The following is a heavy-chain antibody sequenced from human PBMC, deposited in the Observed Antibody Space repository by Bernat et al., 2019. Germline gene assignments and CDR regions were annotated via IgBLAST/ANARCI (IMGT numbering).Heavy chain of an antibody. V-gene: IGHV3-15*01. CDR2: IKSKTDGGTT. D-gene: IGHD2-2*02. J-gene: IGHJ3*02. CDR3: TTYTRRRAFDI. Sequence: EVQLVESGGGLVKPGGSLRLSCAASGFTFSNTWMSWVRQAPGKGLEWVGRIKSKTDGGTTDYAAPVKGRFTISRDDSKNTLYLQMNSLKTEDTAVYYCTTYTRRRAFDIWGQGTMVTVSS. CDR1: GFTFSNTW.